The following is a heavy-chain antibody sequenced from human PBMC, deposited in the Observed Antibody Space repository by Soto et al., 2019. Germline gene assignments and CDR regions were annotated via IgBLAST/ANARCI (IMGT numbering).Heavy chain of an antibody. D-gene: IGHD3-3*01. Sequence: SETLSLTCAVYGGSFSGYYWSWIRQPPGKGLEWIGEINHSGSTNYNPSLKSRVTISVDTSKNQFSLKLSSVTAADTAVYYCATWGSGYYEQLDPAGYYYYYMDVWGKGTTVTVSS. CDR2: INHSGST. CDR1: GGSFSGYY. CDR3: ATWGSGYYEQLDPAGYYYYYMDV. V-gene: IGHV4-34*01. J-gene: IGHJ6*03.